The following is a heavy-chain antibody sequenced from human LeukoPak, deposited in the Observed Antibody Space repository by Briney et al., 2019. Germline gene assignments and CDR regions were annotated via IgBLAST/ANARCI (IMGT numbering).Heavy chain of an antibody. J-gene: IGHJ5*02. CDR3: ARRKGYCSGGSCPQKAYNWFDP. V-gene: IGHV4-34*01. D-gene: IGHD2-15*01. CDR2: INHSGST. Sequence: SETLTLTCAVYGGSFSGYYWSWIRQPPGKGLEWIGEINHSGSTNYNPSLKSRVTISVDTSKNQFSLKLGSVTAADTAVYYCARRKGYCSGGSCPQKAYNWFDPWGQGTLVTVSS. CDR1: GGSFSGYY.